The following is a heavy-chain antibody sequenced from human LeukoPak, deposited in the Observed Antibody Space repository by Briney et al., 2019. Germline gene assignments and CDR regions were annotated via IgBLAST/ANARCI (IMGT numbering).Heavy chain of an antibody. J-gene: IGHJ4*02. CDR3: ARIGPRITMVRGAFDY. Sequence: ASVKVSCKASGYTFTSYYMHWVRQAPGQGLEWMGIINPSGGSTSYAQKFQGRVTMTTDTSTSTAYMELRSLRSDDTAVYYCARIGPRITMVRGAFDYWGQGTLVTVSS. D-gene: IGHD3-10*01. V-gene: IGHV1-46*01. CDR1: GYTFTSYY. CDR2: INPSGGST.